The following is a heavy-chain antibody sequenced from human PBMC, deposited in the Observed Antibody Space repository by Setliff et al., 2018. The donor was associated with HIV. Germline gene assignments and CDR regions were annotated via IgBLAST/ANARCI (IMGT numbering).Heavy chain of an antibody. J-gene: IGHJ4*02. Sequence: PSETLSLTCIVSGDSVSRSNYYWAWIRQPPGKGLEWIGSIDYNEITYYNPSLKSRVTLSVDTPKNQFSLYLSSVTASDTAVYYCASLFRLSGFWISFLPDYWGQGILVTVSS. CDR3: ASLFRLSGFWISFLPDY. CDR1: GDSVSRSNYY. D-gene: IGHD3-3*01. V-gene: IGHV4-39*01. CDR2: IDYNEIT.